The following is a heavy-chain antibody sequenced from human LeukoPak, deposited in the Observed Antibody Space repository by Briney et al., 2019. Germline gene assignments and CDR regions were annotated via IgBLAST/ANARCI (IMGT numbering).Heavy chain of an antibody. Sequence: ASVTVSCTASGYTFTGYYIHWVRQAPGQGLEWMGWINPNSGGTNHAQKFQGRVTMTRDASISTAYMELSRLRSDDTAVYYCARVSYDILTGYYLDAFDIWGQGTMVTVS. CDR1: GYTFTGYY. J-gene: IGHJ3*02. CDR2: INPNSGGT. CDR3: ARVSYDILTGYYLDAFDI. D-gene: IGHD3-9*01. V-gene: IGHV1-2*02.